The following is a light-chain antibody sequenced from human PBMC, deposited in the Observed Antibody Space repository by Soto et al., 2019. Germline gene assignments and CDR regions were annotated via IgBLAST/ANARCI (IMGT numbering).Light chain of an antibody. CDR3: QQYGSALWK. Sequence: EIGLSKSPGTLSLSPRERATLSCRASQSISSYLAWYQQKPGQAPRLLIYGASSRATGIPDRFSGSGSGTDFSLTISRLEPEDFAVYYCQQYGSALWKCGQGTKG. J-gene: IGKJ1*01. V-gene: IGKV3-20*01. CDR2: GAS. CDR1: QSISSY.